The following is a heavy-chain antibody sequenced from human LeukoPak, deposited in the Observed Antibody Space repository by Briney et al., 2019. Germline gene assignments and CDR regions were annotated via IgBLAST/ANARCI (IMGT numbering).Heavy chain of an antibody. CDR3: ATIRGFCGGRSCLGY. CDR2: IRYDGSNE. V-gene: IGHV3-30*02. J-gene: IGHJ4*02. Sequence: GGSLRLSCAASGFTFSSYGMHWVRQAPGKGLEWVAFIRYDGSNEYYADSVKGRFTISRDNSKNTLYLQMNSLKSEDTAVYYCATIRGFCGGRSCLGYWGQGTLVTVSS. CDR1: GFTFSSYG. D-gene: IGHD2-15*01.